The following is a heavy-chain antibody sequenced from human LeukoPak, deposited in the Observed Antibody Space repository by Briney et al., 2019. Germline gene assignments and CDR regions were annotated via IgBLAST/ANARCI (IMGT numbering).Heavy chain of an antibody. D-gene: IGHD2-2*01. CDR3: ANFGCTSTSCLDY. V-gene: IGHV3-20*04. CDR2: INWNGGST. CDR1: GFTFDDYG. J-gene: IGHJ4*02. Sequence: PGGSLRLSCAASGFTFDDYGMSWVRHAPGKGLEWVSGINWNGGSTGYADSVKGRFTISRDNAKNSLYLQMNSLRAEDTAVYYCANFGCTSTSCLDYWGQGTLVTVSS.